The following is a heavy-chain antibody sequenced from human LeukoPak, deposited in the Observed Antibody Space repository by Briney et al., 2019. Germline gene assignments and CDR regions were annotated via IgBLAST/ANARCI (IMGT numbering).Heavy chain of an antibody. D-gene: IGHD6-13*01. CDR2: ISSSGSTI. Sequence: GGSLRLSCAASGFTFSSYEMNWVRQAPGKGLEWVSYISSSGSTIYYADSVKGRFTISRDNAKNSLYLQMNSLRAEDTAVYYCVRDIAAAGDYYYYGMDVWGQGTTVTVSS. J-gene: IGHJ6*02. CDR3: VRDIAAAGDYYYYGMDV. CDR1: GFTFSSYE. V-gene: IGHV3-48*03.